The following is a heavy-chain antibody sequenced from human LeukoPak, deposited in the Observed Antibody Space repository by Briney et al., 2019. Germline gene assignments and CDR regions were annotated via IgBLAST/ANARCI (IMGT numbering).Heavy chain of an antibody. D-gene: IGHD3-22*01. CDR1: GFIFSNYG. Sequence: GGSLRLSCAASGFIFSNYGMNWVRQAPGKGLEWVAAISASGSATSYADSVKGRFTISRDNSKNTLYLQMNSLRAEDTAVYYCARGVPYSSGYSYDYWGQGTLVTVSS. V-gene: IGHV3-23*01. CDR3: ARGVPYSSGYSYDY. J-gene: IGHJ4*02. CDR2: ISASGSAT.